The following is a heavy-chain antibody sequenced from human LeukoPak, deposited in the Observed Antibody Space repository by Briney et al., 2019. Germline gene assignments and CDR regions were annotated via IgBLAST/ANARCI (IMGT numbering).Heavy chain of an antibody. D-gene: IGHD3-16*01. CDR2: MNPKSGNT. Sequence: ASVKVSCKASGYTFTSYDINWVRQATGHGLEWRGWMNPKSGNTGYAQKFQGRVTMTRNTSISTAYMELSSLRSEDTAVYYCARGSHRLYDYVWGTYESKDYWGQGTLVTVSS. J-gene: IGHJ4*02. V-gene: IGHV1-8*01. CDR3: ARGSHRLYDYVWGTYESKDY. CDR1: GYTFTSYD.